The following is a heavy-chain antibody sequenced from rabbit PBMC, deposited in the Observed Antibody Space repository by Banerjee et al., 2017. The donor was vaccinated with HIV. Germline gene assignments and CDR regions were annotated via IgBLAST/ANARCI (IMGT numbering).Heavy chain of an antibody. D-gene: IGHD4-1*01. J-gene: IGHJ6*01. CDR1: GIDFSSYYY. Sequence: QQQLEESGGGLVKPGGTLTLTCKASGIDFSSYYYMCWVRQAPGKGLEWIACIYADGSGYTYYASWAKGRFTISKTSSTTVTLQMTSLTAADTATYFCARDRWLRCMDLWGPGTLVTVS. V-gene: IGHV1S45*01. CDR2: IYADGSGYT. CDR3: ARDRWLRCMDL.